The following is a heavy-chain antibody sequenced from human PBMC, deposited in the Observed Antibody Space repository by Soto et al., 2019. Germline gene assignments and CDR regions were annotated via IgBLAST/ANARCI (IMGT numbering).Heavy chain of an antibody. CDR1: GFTFSNAW. CDR3: TTPRLGWLSHFDY. J-gene: IGHJ4*02. Sequence: EVQLVESGGGLVKPGGSLRLSCAASGFTFSNAWMNWVRQAPGKGLEWVGRIKSKTDGGTTDYAAPVKGRFTISRDDSKNTLYLQMNSLKTEDTAVYYCTTPRLGWLSHFDYWGQGTLVTVSS. D-gene: IGHD3-16*02. CDR2: IKSKTDGGTT. V-gene: IGHV3-15*07.